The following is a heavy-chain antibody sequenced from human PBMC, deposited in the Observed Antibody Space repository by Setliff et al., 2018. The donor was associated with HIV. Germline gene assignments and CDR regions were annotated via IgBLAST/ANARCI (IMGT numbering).Heavy chain of an antibody. CDR1: GGSISSSY. V-gene: IGHV4-59*12. D-gene: IGHD1-26*01. CDR3: ARTRAPYFFDF. J-gene: IGHJ4*02. Sequence: SETLSLTCTVSGGSISSSYWTWTRQPPGKGLEWIGNIHYSGSTNYNPSLKSRVTISVDTSRSQFSLQLNSVTAADTAVYFCARTRAPYFFDFWGQGAQVTVSS. CDR2: IHYSGST.